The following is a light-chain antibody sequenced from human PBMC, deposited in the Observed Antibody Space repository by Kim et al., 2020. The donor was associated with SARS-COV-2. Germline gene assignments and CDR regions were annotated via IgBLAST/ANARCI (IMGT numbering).Light chain of an antibody. J-gene: IGKJ2*01. Sequence: SYEGEKVTITCRASQDIGQYLAWFRQKPGKPPKGLIYATSTLQPGVPFRFSGSGAGTDFTLTINGLRPEDVATYYCQKYNGSPYTFGQGTKLEI. V-gene: IGKV1-27*01. CDR1: QDIGQY. CDR2: ATS. CDR3: QKYNGSPYT.